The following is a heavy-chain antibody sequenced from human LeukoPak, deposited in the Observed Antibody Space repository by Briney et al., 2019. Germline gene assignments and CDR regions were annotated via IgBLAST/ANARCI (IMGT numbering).Heavy chain of an antibody. D-gene: IGHD5-24*01. Sequence: GGSLRLSCAASGFTFSSYSMNWVRQAPGKGLEWVSAISGSGGSTYYVDSVKGRFTISRDNSKNTLYLQMNSLRAEDTAVYYCAKEGGLEMATTFDYWGQGTLVTVSS. CDR2: ISGSGGST. J-gene: IGHJ4*02. CDR3: AKEGGLEMATTFDY. V-gene: IGHV3-23*01. CDR1: GFTFSSYS.